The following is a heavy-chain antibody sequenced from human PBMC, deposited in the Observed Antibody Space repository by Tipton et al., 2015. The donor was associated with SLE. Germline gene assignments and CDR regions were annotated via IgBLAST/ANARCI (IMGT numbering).Heavy chain of an antibody. J-gene: IGHJ4*02. Sequence: TLSLTYSVSGGSMTSYYWSWIRQPPGKGLEWIGYIYYSGSTNYNPSLKSRVTISVDTSKNQFSLKVKSVTAADTAVYYCARISGSYGHEIDNWGQGTLVTVSS. V-gene: IGHV4-59*01. CDR1: GGSMTSYY. CDR3: ARISGSYGHEIDN. CDR2: IYYSGST. D-gene: IGHD3-10*01.